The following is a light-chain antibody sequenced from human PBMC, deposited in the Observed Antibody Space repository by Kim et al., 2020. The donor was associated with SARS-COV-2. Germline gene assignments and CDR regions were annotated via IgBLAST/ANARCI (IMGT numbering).Light chain of an antibody. CDR2: SND. Sequence: GQRVNISGSGSSSNVGSNTIIWYQQRPGTAPKLLIYSNDERPSGVPDRFSGSKSGTSASLAISGLQSEDEADYHCAAWDDSLNGYVFGTGTKVTVL. V-gene: IGLV1-44*01. J-gene: IGLJ1*01. CDR1: SSNVGSNT. CDR3: AAWDDSLNGYV.